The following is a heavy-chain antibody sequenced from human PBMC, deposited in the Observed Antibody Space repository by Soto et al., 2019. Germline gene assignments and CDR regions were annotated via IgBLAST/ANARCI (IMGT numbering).Heavy chain of an antibody. J-gene: IGHJ4*02. CDR2: ISYDGSNK. D-gene: IGHD3-22*01. V-gene: IGHV3-30*18. CDR1: GFIFRSYG. CDR3: AKDPYYHDSCGYYTFDY. Sequence: QVQLVESGGGVVQPGRSLRLSCAASGFIFRSYGMHWVRQAPGKGLEWVAAISYDGSNKFYVDPVKGRFTISRDNSKNTVDLQMNSLIVDDTAVFYCAKDPYYHDSCGYYTFDYWGQGTLVTVSS.